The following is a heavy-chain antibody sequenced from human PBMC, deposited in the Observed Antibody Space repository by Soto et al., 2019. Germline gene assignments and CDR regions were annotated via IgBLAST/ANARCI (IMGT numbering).Heavy chain of an antibody. D-gene: IGHD6-13*01. J-gene: IGHJ3*02. CDR1: GYTLTELS. Sequence: ASVKVSCKVSGYTLTELSMHWVRQAPGKGLEWMGGFDPEDGETIYAQKFQGRVTMTEDTSTDTAYMELSSLRSEDTAGYYCATVSLAAPDAFDIWGQGTMVTVSS. V-gene: IGHV1-24*01. CDR2: FDPEDGET. CDR3: ATVSLAAPDAFDI.